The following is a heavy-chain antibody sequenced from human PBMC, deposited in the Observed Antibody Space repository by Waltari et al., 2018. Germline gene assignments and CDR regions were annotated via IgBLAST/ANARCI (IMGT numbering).Heavy chain of an antibody. CDR3: AKESGGYDHPYFDQ. CDR1: GGTLSRWA. Sequence: QVQLVQSGAEVRKPGSSVRISCKPSGGTLSRWAFSWGRQAPGQGLEWVGSVIPGFGTSSSAQRFQGRVSITADKSTTTIHMELNSLTSDDAAVYYCAKESGGYDHPYFDQWGQGTLVTVSS. V-gene: IGHV1-69*14. J-gene: IGHJ4*02. D-gene: IGHD5-12*01. CDR2: VIPGFGTS.